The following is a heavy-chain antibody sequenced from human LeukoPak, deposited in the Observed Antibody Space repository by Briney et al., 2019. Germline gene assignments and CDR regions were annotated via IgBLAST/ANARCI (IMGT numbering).Heavy chain of an antibody. J-gene: IGHJ3*02. CDR2: IYYSGSS. CDR3: ARQDYHYVPEAFDI. CDR1: GGSISGYH. Sequence: SETLSLTCNVSGGSISGYHWSWIRQPPGKGLEWLGYIYYSGSSNYNPSLKSRVTMSADTSKNQFSLRLSSVTAADTAIYYCARQDYHYVPEAFDIWGQGTMVTVSS. V-gene: IGHV4-59*08. D-gene: IGHD3-16*01.